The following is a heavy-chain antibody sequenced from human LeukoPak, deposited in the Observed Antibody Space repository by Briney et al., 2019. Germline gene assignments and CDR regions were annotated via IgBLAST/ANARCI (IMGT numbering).Heavy chain of an antibody. D-gene: IGHD1-26*01. CDR2: ISAYTGDT. CDR3: ARGASGSYRGVDY. V-gene: IGHV1-18*01. CDR1: GYTFTTYG. Sequence: ASVKVSCKASGYTFTTYGVGWVRQAPGQGLEWMGWISAYTGDTSYAQKLQGRVTMTTDTSTSTAYMELRSLRSDDTAVYYCARGASGSYRGVDYWGQGTLVTVSS. J-gene: IGHJ4*02.